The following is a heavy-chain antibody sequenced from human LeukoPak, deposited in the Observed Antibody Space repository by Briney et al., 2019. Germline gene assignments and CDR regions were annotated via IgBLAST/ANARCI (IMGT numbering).Heavy chain of an antibody. Sequence: SETLSLTCTVSGYSISSGYYWGWIRQPPGKGLEWIGSIYHSGSTYYNPSLKSRVTISVDTSKNQFSLKLSSVTAADTAVYYCARQYYDILTGYYNSRSGWYRPYFDYWGQGTLVTVSS. J-gene: IGHJ4*02. CDR2: IYHSGST. D-gene: IGHD3-9*01. CDR3: ARQYYDILTGYYNSRSGWYRPYFDY. CDR1: GYSISSGYY. V-gene: IGHV4-38-2*02.